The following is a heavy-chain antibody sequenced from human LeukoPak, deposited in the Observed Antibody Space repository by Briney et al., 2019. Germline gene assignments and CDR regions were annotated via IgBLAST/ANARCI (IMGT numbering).Heavy chain of an antibody. CDR2: TNPNSVNT. Sequence: ASVNVSCKASAYTFTSYDINMVRQATGQGIERMGWTNPNSVNTAYAQKSQGRVTMTRNTSTSTAYMELSSLRSEDTAVYYCARGHSFYCTNGVCYLYWGQGTLVTVSS. D-gene: IGHD2-8*01. V-gene: IGHV1-8*01. CDR1: AYTFTSYD. J-gene: IGHJ4*02. CDR3: ARGHSFYCTNGVCYLY.